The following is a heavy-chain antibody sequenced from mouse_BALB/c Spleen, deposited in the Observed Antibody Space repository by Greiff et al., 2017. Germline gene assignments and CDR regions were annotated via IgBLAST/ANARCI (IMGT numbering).Heavy chain of an antibody. V-gene: IGHV5-9-4*01. Sequence: EVKVVESGGGLVKPGGSLKLSCAASGFTFSSYAMSWVRQSPEKRLEWVAEISSGGSYTYYPDTVTGRFTISRDNAKNTLYLEMSSLRSEDTAMYYCARVREGYYWYFDVWGAGTTVTVSS. J-gene: IGHJ1*01. CDR1: GFTFSSYA. CDR2: ISSGGSYT. D-gene: IGHD2-2*01. CDR3: ARVREGYYWYFDV.